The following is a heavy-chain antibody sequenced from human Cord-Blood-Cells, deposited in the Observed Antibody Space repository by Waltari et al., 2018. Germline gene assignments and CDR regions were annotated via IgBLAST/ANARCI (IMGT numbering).Heavy chain of an antibody. V-gene: IGHV4-34*01. J-gene: IGHJ4*02. Sequence: QVQLQQWGAGLLKPSETLSLTCAVYGGSFSGYYWSWIRRPPGKGREWIGEINQKGSTHYNPSLMLGVPRSVPTSKHPLPLTLSSVTPADTAVYYSARTQGGSGSYAASFDYWGQGTLVTVSS. D-gene: IGHD3-10*01. CDR2: INQKGST. CDR1: GGSFSGYY. CDR3: ARTQGGSGSYAASFDY.